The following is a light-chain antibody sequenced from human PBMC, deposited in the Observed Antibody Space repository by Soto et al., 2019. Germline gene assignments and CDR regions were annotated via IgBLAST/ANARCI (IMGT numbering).Light chain of an antibody. V-gene: IGKV1-5*03. J-gene: IGKJ2*01. CDR1: QSVSRW. CDR3: QQCSSNPFT. CDR2: RTS. Sequence: DTQMTQSPSTLSASVGDRVTITCRASQSVSRWLDWYRQKPGKAPNPLIYRTSTLENGVPSRFSGSGSGTEVNLTLSSLQPDDFATYCCQQCSSNPFTCGQGTNLEIK.